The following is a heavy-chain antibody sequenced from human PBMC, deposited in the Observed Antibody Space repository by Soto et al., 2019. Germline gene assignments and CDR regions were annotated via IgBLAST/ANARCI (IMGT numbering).Heavy chain of an antibody. CDR1: GGSIRSYY. CDR3: VGEMYGGFRFDY. V-gene: IGHV4-59*01. CDR2: IDYSGST. Sequence: HVQLQESGPGLVKPSETLSLTRTISGGSIRSYYWSWIRQPPGKGPEWIGYIDYSGSTNYNPSLKSRVTISVDTSKNQFSLKLRSVTAADTAVYYCVGEMYGGFRFDYWGQGTLVTVSS. J-gene: IGHJ4*02. D-gene: IGHD2-8*01.